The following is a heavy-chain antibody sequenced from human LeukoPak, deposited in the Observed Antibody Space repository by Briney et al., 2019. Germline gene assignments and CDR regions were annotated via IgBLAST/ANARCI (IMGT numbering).Heavy chain of an antibody. CDR1: GFTFSSYTISTYA. CDR2: VSGSGVST. Sequence: GGSLRLSRAASGFTFSSYTISTYAMSWVRQAPGKGLEWVSAVSGSGVSTYYADSVKGRFTISRDNSKNTLYLQMNGLRAEDTAVYYCTKGVEDSGIYYYYYMDVWGKGTTVTVSS. CDR3: TKGVEDSGIYYYYYMDV. D-gene: IGHD2-15*01. J-gene: IGHJ6*03. V-gene: IGHV3-23*01.